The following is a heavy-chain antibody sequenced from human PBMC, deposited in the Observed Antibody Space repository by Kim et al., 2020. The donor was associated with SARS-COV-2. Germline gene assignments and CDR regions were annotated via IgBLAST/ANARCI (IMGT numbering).Heavy chain of an antibody. Sequence: GGSLRLSCAASGFTFSSYSMNWVRQAPGKGLEWVSYISSSSSTIYYADSVKGRFTISRDNAKNSLYLQMNSLRDEDTAVYYCARTYSSSFFYYYYMDVWGKGTTVTVSS. CDR3: ARTYSSSFFYYYYMDV. D-gene: IGHD6-13*01. J-gene: IGHJ6*03. CDR2: ISSSSSTI. CDR1: GFTFSSYS. V-gene: IGHV3-48*02.